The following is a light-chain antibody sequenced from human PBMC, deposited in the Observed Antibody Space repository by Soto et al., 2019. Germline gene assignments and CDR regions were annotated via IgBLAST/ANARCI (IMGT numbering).Light chain of an antibody. Sequence: DIVMTQSPLSLPVTPVEPASISCRSSQSLLHSNGYNYLDWYLQKPGQSPQLLIYLGSNRDSGGPDRFSGSGSGTDFTLKISRVEAEDVGVYYCMQALQTPWTFGQGTKVEIK. V-gene: IGKV2-28*01. J-gene: IGKJ1*01. CDR3: MQALQTPWT. CDR1: QSLLHSNGYNY. CDR2: LGS.